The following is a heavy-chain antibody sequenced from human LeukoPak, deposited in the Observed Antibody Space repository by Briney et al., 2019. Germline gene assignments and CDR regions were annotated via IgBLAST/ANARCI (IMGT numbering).Heavy chain of an antibody. J-gene: IGHJ4*02. Sequence: GGSLRLSCAASGFTVSSNYMSWVRQAPGKGLEWVSVIYSGGSTYYADSVKGRFTISRDNSKNTLYLQMNSLRAEDTAVYYCAKDQRGYSYGYPFDYWGQGTLVTVSS. D-gene: IGHD5-18*01. CDR1: GFTVSSNY. CDR2: IYSGGST. V-gene: IGHV3-53*01. CDR3: AKDQRGYSYGYPFDY.